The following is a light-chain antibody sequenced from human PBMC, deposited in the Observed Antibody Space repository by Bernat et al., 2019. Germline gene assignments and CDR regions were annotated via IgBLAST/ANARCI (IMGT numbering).Light chain of an antibody. V-gene: IGKV1-33*01. CDR2: DAS. Sequence: DLQMTQSPSSLSASVGDRVTITCQASQDISNYLNWYQQKPGKAPKLLIYDASNLETGVPSRFSGSGSGTDFTFTISSLQPEDIATYYCQQYDNLSFTIGPGTKVDIK. CDR1: QDISNY. J-gene: IGKJ3*01. CDR3: QQYDNLSFT.